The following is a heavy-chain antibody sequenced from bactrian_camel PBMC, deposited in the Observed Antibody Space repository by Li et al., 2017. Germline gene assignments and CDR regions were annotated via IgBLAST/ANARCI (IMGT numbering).Heavy chain of an antibody. CDR2: ISSGGDST. Sequence: DVQLVESGGGLVQPGGSLRLSCAASGFRFSTRFSSYDMSWVRQAPGKGLEWVSRISSGGDSTYYADSVKGRFTASRDNAKDTVNLQMNNLKPEDTAVYHCVREQMTFWGQGTQVTVS. D-gene: IGHD3*01. CDR1: GFRFSTRFSSYD. J-gene: IGHJ4*01. V-gene: IGHV3S40*01. CDR3: VREQMTF.